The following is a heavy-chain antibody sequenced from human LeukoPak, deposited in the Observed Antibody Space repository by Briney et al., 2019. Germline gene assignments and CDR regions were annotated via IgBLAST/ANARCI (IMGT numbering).Heavy chain of an antibody. J-gene: IGHJ4*02. CDR1: GFTFSSYA. CDR3: ARVHRPYGSGSSLNFDY. CDR2: ISYDGSNK. D-gene: IGHD3-10*01. Sequence: GGSLRLSCAASGFTFSSYAMHWVRQAPGKGLEWGVVISYDGSNKYYADSVNGRFTISSDNSQNTMYMQKNSQRAEDTAVYYCARVHRPYGSGSSLNFDYWGQGTLVTVSS. V-gene: IGHV3-30*04.